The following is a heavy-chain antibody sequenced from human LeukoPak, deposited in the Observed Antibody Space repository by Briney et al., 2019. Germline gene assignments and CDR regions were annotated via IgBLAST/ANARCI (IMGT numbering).Heavy chain of an antibody. CDR3: AREGRVAAALEY. J-gene: IGHJ4*02. V-gene: IGHV4-34*01. D-gene: IGHD2-2*01. Sequence: PSETLSLTCAVSGESFTTHYWSWIRQPPGKRLEWIGEINHSGTTNYNPSLKSRVTMSVDTSKKQFSLNLTYVTAADTAVYYCAREGRVAAALEYWGQGTLVTVSS. CDR2: INHSGTT. CDR1: GESFTTHY.